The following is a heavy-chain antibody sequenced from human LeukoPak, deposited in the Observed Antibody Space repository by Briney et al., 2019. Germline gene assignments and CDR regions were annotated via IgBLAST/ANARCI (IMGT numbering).Heavy chain of an antibody. J-gene: IGHJ3*02. CDR2: IKQDGSEK. CDR1: GFTFSSYW. V-gene: IGHV3-7*03. Sequence: GGSLRLSCAASGFTFSSYWMSWVRQAPGKGLEWVANIKQDGSEKYYVDSVKGRFTISRDNAKNSLYLQMNSLRAEDTALYYCASGYSYGPGAFDIWGQGTMVTVSS. CDR3: ASGYSYGPGAFDI. D-gene: IGHD5-18*01.